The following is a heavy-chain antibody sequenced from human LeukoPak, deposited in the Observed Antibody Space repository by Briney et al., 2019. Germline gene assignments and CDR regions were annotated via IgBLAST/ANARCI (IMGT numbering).Heavy chain of an antibody. D-gene: IGHD6-13*01. V-gene: IGHV3-23*01. CDR1: GFTFNNYA. Sequence: GGSLRLSCAASGFTFNNYAMSWVRQAPGKGLEGVSGISGNGGKTSYADSVKGRFTISRDNSKNTLYLQMNSLRAEDTAVYYCAKDPIAAAALYYYYYYMDVWGKGTTVTVSS. CDR2: ISGNGGKT. CDR3: AKDPIAAAALYYYYYYMDV. J-gene: IGHJ6*03.